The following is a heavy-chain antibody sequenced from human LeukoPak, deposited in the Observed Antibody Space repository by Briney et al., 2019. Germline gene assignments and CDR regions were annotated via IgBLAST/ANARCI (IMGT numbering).Heavy chain of an antibody. Sequence: SDTLSLTCAVSGDSISHSYSGWIRHPSGKGLEGICNVYYRESTNHNTDLESRVAISLDASKTQFSLKLSSVTAADTVVYYCARRGYYASAAFDIWGQGTVVTVSS. CDR1: GDSISHSY. CDR2: VYYREST. J-gene: IGHJ3*02. V-gene: IGHV4-59*08. D-gene: IGHD3-10*01. CDR3: ARRGYYASAAFDI.